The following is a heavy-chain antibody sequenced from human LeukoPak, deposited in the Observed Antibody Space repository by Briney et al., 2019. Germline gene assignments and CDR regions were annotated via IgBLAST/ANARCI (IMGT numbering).Heavy chain of an antibody. Sequence: GRSLTLSCAASGFTFSSFGMHWVRQAPGKGLEGVAVIWYDASNKYYVDSVKGRFTISRDNSKNTLYLQMNSLRDDDTAVYYRVRGVGVSRFNYLDPWGQGTLVIVSS. V-gene: IGHV3-33*01. J-gene: IGHJ5*02. D-gene: IGHD1-7*01. CDR3: VRGVGVSRFNYLDP. CDR2: IWYDASNK. CDR1: GFTFSSFG.